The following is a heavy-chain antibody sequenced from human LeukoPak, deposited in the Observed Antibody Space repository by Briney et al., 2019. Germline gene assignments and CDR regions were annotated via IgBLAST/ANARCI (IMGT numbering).Heavy chain of an antibody. V-gene: IGHV4-30-4*01. J-gene: IGHJ4*02. CDR2: IYYSGST. CDR1: GGSISSGDYY. Sequence: SQTLSLTCTVSGGSISSGDYYCSWIRQPPGKGLEWIGYIYYSGSTYYNPSLKSRVTISVDTSKNQFSLKLSSVTAADTAVYYCARGDYYDSSGYYYDYWGQGTLVTVSS. D-gene: IGHD3-22*01. CDR3: ARGDYYDSSGYYYDY.